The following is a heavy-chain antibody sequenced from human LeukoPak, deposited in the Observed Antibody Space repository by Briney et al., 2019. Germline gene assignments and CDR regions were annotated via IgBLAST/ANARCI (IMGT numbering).Heavy chain of an antibody. D-gene: IGHD3-22*01. CDR3: AKDANYYDSSGYLIPFDY. CDR2: ISGSGHKT. CDR1: GFTLFRAA. J-gene: IGHJ4*02. Sequence: GGSLRLSSAPRGFTLFRAATCCGRQLPGKGLEWVSSISGSGHKTYYGDSVKDRFSVSRDNSKNILYLQMDSLRADDSALYYCAKDANYYDSSGYLIPFDYWGQGTLVTVSS. V-gene: IGHV3-23*01.